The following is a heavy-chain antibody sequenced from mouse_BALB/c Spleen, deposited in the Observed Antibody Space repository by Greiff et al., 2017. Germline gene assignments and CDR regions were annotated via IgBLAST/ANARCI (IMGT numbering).Heavy chain of an antibody. CDR2: ILPGSGST. Sequence: VQLVESGAELMKPGASVKISCKATGYTFSSYWIEWVKQRPGHGLEWIGEILPGSGSTNYNEKFKGKATFTADTSSNTAYMQLSSLTSEDSAVYYCALITTATQFAYWGQGTLVTVSA. CDR1: GYTFSSYW. V-gene: IGHV1-9*01. CDR3: ALITTATQFAY. D-gene: IGHD1-2*01. J-gene: IGHJ3*01.